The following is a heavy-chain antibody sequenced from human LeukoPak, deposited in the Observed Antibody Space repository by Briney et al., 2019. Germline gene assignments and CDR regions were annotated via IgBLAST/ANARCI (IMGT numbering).Heavy chain of an antibody. J-gene: IGHJ4*02. CDR3: ARGVAAAGTGGLGY. CDR2: IHSSGNS. D-gene: IGHD6-13*01. V-gene: IGHV4-39*07. CDR1: GGSISGTDLY. Sequence: ASETLSLTCTVSGGSISGTDLYWGWIRQLPGKGLEWIGNIHSSGNSFCNPSLKSRVTISVDTSKNQFSLKLSSVTAADTAVYYCARGVAAAGTGGLGYWGQGTLVTVSS.